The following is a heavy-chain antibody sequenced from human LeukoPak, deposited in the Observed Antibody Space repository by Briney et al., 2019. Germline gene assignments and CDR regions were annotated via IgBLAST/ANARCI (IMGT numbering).Heavy chain of an antibody. CDR1: GGSISSGSYY. D-gene: IGHD1-26*01. V-gene: IGHV4-61*02. CDR3: ARQEGSGSYYGINDAFDI. J-gene: IGHJ3*02. CDR2: IYTSGST. Sequence: KSSQTLSLTSTISGGSISSGSYYWSWIRQPAGKGLEWIGRIYTSGSTYYNPSLKSRVTISVDTSKNQFSLKLSSVTAADTAVYYCARQEGSGSYYGINDAFDIWGQGTMVTVSS.